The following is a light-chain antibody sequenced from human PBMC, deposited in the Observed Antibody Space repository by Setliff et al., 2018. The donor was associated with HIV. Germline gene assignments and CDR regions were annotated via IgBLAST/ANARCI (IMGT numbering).Light chain of an antibody. CDR2: EVS. V-gene: IGLV2-14*01. Sequence: QSVLAQPASVSGSPGQSITISCTGTRSDVGGYDYVSWYQQHPDKAPKLMIYEVSNRPAGASNRFSGSKSGNTASLTISGLQAEDEADYYCCAYAGSYRGVFGGGTK. CDR1: RSDVGGYDY. CDR3: CAYAGSYRGV. J-gene: IGLJ3*02.